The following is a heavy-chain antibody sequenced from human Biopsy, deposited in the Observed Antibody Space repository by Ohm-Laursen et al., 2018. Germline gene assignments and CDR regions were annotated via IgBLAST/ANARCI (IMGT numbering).Heavy chain of an antibody. J-gene: IGHJ3*01. D-gene: IGHD2/OR15-2a*01. CDR3: TRDTTYYAGTTYYDALDV. V-gene: IGHV3-7*01. CDR2: IKRDGSQS. CDR1: GFTFADYW. Sequence: SLRLSCTASGFTFADYWMNWVRRAPGKGLEGVANIKRDGSQSNHADSVKGRFTISRDNAKNSLYLQMNSLRAEDTAVYYCTRDTTYYAGTTYYDALDVWGQGTTVTVSS.